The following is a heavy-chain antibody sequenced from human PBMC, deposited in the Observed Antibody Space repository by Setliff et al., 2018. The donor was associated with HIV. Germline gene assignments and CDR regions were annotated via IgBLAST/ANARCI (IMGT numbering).Heavy chain of an antibody. CDR1: GGSISSGNYY. D-gene: IGHD3-22*01. V-gene: IGHV4-61*02. CDR3: ARFVFGSGYYFDY. J-gene: IGHJ4*02. CDR2: IYTSGST. Sequence: TSETLSLTCTVSGGSISSGNYYWSWIRQPAGKGLEWIGRIYTSGSTNYNPSLKSRVTISVDTSKNQFSLKLSSVTAADTAVYYCARFVFGSGYYFDYWGQGTLATVSS.